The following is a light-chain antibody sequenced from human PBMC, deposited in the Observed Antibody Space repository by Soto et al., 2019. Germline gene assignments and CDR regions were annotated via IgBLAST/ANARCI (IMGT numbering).Light chain of an antibody. CDR1: SSDVGAYHY. J-gene: IGLJ2*01. V-gene: IGLV2-14*01. CDR2: EVS. Sequence: QSALTQPASVSGSPGQSITISCTGTSSDVGAYHYVSWYQQHPGKAPKLMIFEVSDRPSGVSNRFSGSKSGNTASLTISGLQAEDEADYYCSSYTSRNTLVFGGGTKLTVL. CDR3: SSYTSRNTLV.